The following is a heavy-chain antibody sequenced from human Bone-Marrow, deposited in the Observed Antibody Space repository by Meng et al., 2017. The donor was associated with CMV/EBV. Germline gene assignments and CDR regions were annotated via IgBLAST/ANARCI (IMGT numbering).Heavy chain of an antibody. CDR3: ARDHGVVPAAIRGNQRGKFTYYYYGMDV. V-gene: IGHV1-46*01. Sequence: ASVKVSCKASGYTFTSYYMHWVRQAPGQGLEWMGIISPSSGITNYAQKFQGRVTITTDESTSTAYMELSSLRSEDTAVYYCARDHGVVPAAIRGNQRGKFTYYYYGMDVWGQGTTVTGSS. CDR2: ISPSSGIT. J-gene: IGHJ6*01. CDR1: GYTFTSYY. D-gene: IGHD2-2*02.